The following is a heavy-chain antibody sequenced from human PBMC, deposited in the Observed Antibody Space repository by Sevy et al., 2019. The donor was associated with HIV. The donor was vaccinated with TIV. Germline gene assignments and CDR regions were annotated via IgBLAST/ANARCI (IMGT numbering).Heavy chain of an antibody. CDR3: ARGGPDDILTHYGLDV. V-gene: IGHV1-69*13. D-gene: IGHD3-9*01. CDR1: GGTFSFYG. CDR2: IIPILGTT. Sequence: ASVKVSCKASGGTFSFYGVSWVRQAPGQGLEWMAGIIPILGTTRYAQKFQGRVTITADESTSTAYIELSSLRSEDTAVYYCARGGPDDILTHYGLDVWGQGTTVTDSS. J-gene: IGHJ6*02.